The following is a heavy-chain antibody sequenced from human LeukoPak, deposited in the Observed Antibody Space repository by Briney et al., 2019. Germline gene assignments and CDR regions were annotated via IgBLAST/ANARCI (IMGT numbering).Heavy chain of an antibody. D-gene: IGHD1-26*01. J-gene: IGHJ4*02. V-gene: IGHV4-38-2*01. Sequence: TSETLSLTCAVSGYSISSGYYWGWIRQPPGKGLEWIGSIYHSGSTYYNPSLKSRVTISVDTSKNQFSLKLRSVTAADTAVYYRARGEGELLGRYYFDYWGQGTLVTVSS. CDR3: ARGEGELLGRYYFDY. CDR1: GYSISSGYY. CDR2: IYHSGST.